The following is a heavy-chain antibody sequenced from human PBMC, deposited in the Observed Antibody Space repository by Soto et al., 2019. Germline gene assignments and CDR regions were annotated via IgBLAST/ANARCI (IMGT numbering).Heavy chain of an antibody. J-gene: IGHJ5*02. CDR3: ARGGASSKWFAP. Sequence: AXETLSLTCTVSGGPITSGGSFWSWIRQHPGKGPEWIAFIGYSGATSYNPSLASRVTISADTYKSQFSLNLRSVTAADTAVYYCARGGASSKWFAPWGQGTLVTVSS. V-gene: IGHV4-31*03. D-gene: IGHD2-15*01. CDR1: GGPITSGGSF. CDR2: IGYSGAT.